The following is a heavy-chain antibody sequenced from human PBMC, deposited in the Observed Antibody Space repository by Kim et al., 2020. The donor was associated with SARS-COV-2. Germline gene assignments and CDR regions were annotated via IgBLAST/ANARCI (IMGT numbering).Heavy chain of an antibody. V-gene: IGHV4-34*01. Sequence: SETMSLTCAVYGGSFSGYYWNWIRQPPGKGLEWVGEIEPSGRTNYNAALKTRATISIDTSKKQLSLKLNSVTAADTAVYYCARKGRPRDTFNIWGQGTMVTVSS. J-gene: IGHJ3*02. CDR1: GGSFSGYY. D-gene: IGHD6-25*01. CDR2: IEPSGRT. CDR3: ARKGRPRDTFNI.